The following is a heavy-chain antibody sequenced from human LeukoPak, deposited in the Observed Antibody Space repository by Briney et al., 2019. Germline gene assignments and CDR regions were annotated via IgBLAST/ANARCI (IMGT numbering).Heavy chain of an antibody. D-gene: IGHD3-10*01. CDR3: ARAPSIWVGEWEFDY. J-gene: IGHJ4*02. V-gene: IGHV3-7*01. CDR2: MKQDGSER. CDR1: GFSFSAYW. Sequence: GGSLRLSCAASGFSFSAYWMSWVRQAPGKGLEWVANMKQDGSERYYVDSVKGRFSISRDNAKNSLYLQMNSLRVEDTAVYYCARAPSIWVGEWEFDYWGQGTLVTVSS.